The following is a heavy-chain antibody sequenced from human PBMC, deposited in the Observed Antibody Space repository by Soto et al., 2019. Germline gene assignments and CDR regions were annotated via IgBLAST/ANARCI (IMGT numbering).Heavy chain of an antibody. CDR3: ARMVRGSKIDYYYYRDV. Sequence: QVELVQSGVEVKKPGASVKVSCKASGYTFTNHGLSWVRQAPGQGLEWMGWISASNGDTNYAQKFLGRVTVTTDTSTSTGYMELRSLKSEDTAVYYCARMVRGSKIDYYYYRDVWGKGTTVIVSS. CDR1: GYTFTNHG. CDR2: ISASNGDT. V-gene: IGHV1-18*04. J-gene: IGHJ6*03. D-gene: IGHD3-10*01.